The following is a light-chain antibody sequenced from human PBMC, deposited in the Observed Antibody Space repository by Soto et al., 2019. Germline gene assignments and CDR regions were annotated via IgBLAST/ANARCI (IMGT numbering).Light chain of an antibody. Sequence: DIVMTQSPLSLPVTPGEPASISCRSSQSLLHSDGYNYLDWYLQKPGQSPQLLIYLGSNRASGVPDRFSGSGSGTYFTLKISRVEAEDVGVYYCMQPLQTPITFGQGTRLEIK. V-gene: IGKV2-28*01. CDR1: QSLLHSDGYNY. CDR3: MQPLQTPIT. CDR2: LGS. J-gene: IGKJ5*01.